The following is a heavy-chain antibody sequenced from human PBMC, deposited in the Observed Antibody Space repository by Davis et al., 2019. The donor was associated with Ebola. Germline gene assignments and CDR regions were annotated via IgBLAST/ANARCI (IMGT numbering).Heavy chain of an antibody. J-gene: IGHJ5*02. Sequence: SETLSLTCTVSGASISSYYWSWIRQPPGKGLEWIGYIYYNGSTNYNPSLKSRLTISVDTSKKQFSLKLSSVTAADTAVYYCARNKTVFGFWFDPWGQGTLVTVSS. CDR3: ARNKTVFGFWFDP. CDR1: GASISSYY. D-gene: IGHD3-16*01. V-gene: IGHV4-59*08. CDR2: IYYNGST.